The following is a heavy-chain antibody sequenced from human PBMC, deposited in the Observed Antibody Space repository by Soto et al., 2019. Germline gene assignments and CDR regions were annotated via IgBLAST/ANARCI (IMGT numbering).Heavy chain of an antibody. D-gene: IGHD3-3*01. V-gene: IGHV5-51*01. CDR1: GYSFTSYW. Sequence: GESLKISCKGSGYSFTSYWIGWVRQMPGKGLAWMGINYPGDSDTRYSPSSQGQVTISADKSNSTAYLQWSSLKASDTAMYYCARHRGMYYHFWSGPNWFNAWGQGTQVTVSA. CDR2: NYPGDSDT. J-gene: IGHJ5*02. CDR3: ARHRGMYYHFWSGPNWFNA.